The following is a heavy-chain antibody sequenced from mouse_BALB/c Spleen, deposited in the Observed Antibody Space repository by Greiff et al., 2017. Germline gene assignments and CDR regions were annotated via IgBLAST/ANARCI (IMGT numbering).Heavy chain of an antibody. D-gene: IGHD3-2*01. Sequence: VQLQQPGAELVRPGASVKLSCKASGYTFTSYWINWVKQRPGQGLEWIGNIYPSDSYTNYNQKFKDKATLTVDKSSSTAYMQLSSPTSEDSAVYYCTRRKTDAGAMDYWGQGTSVTVSS. V-gene: IGHV1-69*02. CDR1: GYTFTSYW. J-gene: IGHJ4*01. CDR3: TRRKTDAGAMDY. CDR2: IYPSDSYT.